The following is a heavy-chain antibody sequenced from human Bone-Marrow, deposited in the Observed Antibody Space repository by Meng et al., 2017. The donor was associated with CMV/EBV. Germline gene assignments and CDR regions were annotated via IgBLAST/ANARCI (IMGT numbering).Heavy chain of an antibody. Sequence: ASVKVSCKASGYTFTSYDINWVRQATGQGLEWMGWMNPNSGNTGYAQKFQGRVTITRNTSISTAYMELSSLRSEDTAVYYCARGGITIFGVVIMGSLDYWGQGTLVTFSS. V-gene: IGHV1-8*03. CDR2: MNPNSGNT. CDR3: ARGGITIFGVVIMGSLDY. J-gene: IGHJ4*02. D-gene: IGHD3-3*01. CDR1: GYTFTSYD.